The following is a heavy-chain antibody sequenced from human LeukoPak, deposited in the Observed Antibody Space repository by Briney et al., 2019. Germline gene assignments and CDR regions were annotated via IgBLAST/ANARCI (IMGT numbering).Heavy chain of an antibody. CDR2: IYYSGST. Sequence: SETLSLTCTVSGGSISSGDYYWSWIRQPPGKGLEWLGYIYYSGSTYYNPSLKSRVTISVDTSKNQFSLKLSSVTAADTAVYYCARVVVVAATGIRFDPWGQGTLVTVSS. CDR1: GGSISSGDYY. D-gene: IGHD2-15*01. J-gene: IGHJ5*02. CDR3: ARVVVVAATGIRFDP. V-gene: IGHV4-30-4*08.